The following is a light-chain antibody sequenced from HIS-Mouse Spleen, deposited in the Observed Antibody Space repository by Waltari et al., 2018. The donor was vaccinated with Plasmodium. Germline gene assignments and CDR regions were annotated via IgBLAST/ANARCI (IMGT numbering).Light chain of an antibody. V-gene: IGLV3-21*03. CDR2: DDS. Sequence: SYVLTQPPSVSVAPGKTARITCGGNNIGSKSVHWYQQKPGQAPGLVVYDDSDRPSGSPERFSGSNSGNTATLTISRVEAGDEAYYYCQVWDSSSDHPDVVFGGGTKLTVL. J-gene: IGLJ2*01. CDR3: QVWDSSSDHPDVV. CDR1: NIGSKS.